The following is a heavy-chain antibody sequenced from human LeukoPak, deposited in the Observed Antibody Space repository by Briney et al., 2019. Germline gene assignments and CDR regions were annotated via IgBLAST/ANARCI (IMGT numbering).Heavy chain of an antibody. Sequence: PSATLSLTCSVAGGSISSYFWSWIRQPPGKGLEWIAFIHYSGRTKYNPSLQSRVTISIDTSENNFSLRLTSVTAADTAVYYCARLLDNDSSGDPDTFDMWGQGTVVSVSS. D-gene: IGHD3-22*01. J-gene: IGHJ3*02. CDR1: GGSISSYF. V-gene: IGHV4-59*01. CDR3: ARLLDNDSSGDPDTFDM. CDR2: IHYSGRT.